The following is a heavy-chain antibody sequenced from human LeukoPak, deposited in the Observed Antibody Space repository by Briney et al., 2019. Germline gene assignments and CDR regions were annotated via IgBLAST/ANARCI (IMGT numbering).Heavy chain of an antibody. D-gene: IGHD3-16*01. CDR1: GFTFSSYV. CDR2: IWFDGSNN. Sequence: GGSLRLSCAASGFTFSSYVMHWVRQAPGKGLEWVAVIWFDGSNNYYADSVKGRFTISRDNSKNTLSLQVDSLRAEDTAVYYCTTGMGDSWGQGTLVTVSS. CDR3: TTGMGDS. J-gene: IGHJ4*02. V-gene: IGHV3-33*01.